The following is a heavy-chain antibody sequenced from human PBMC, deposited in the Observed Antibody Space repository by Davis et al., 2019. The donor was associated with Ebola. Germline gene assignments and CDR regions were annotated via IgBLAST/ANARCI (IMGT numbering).Heavy chain of an antibody. CDR2: INHSGST. CDR1: GGSFSGYY. CDR3: ARDNKDFDWLLWYYYGMDV. Sequence: SETLSLTCAVYGGSFSGYYWSWIRQPPGKGLEWIGEINHSGSTNYNPSLKSRVTISVDTSKNQFSLKLSSVTAADTAVYYCARDNKDFDWLLWYYYGMDVWGQGTTVTVSS. D-gene: IGHD3-9*01. J-gene: IGHJ6*02. V-gene: IGHV4-34*01.